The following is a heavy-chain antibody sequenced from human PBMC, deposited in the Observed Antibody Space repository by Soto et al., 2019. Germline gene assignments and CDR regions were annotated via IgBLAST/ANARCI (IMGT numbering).Heavy chain of an antibody. Sequence: QVQLQESGPGLVKPSGTLSLTCAVSNGSITSGNWWSWVRQPPGQGLEWIGDIYQTGSTNYNPSLRSRVIISVDKSKNNFSLSLSSVTAADTAVYCCARVWGALAPIAGWFGPWGRGILVTVSS. CDR1: NGSITSGNW. CDR2: IYQTGST. D-gene: IGHD3-16*01. V-gene: IGHV4-4*01. J-gene: IGHJ5*02. CDR3: ARVWGALAPIAGWFGP.